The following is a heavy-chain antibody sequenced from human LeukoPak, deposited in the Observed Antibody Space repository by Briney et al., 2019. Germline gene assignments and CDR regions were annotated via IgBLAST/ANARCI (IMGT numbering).Heavy chain of an antibody. CDR1: GYTLTEFS. J-gene: IGHJ3*01. D-gene: IGHD3-22*01. V-gene: IGHV1-24*01. Sequence: ASVRVSCTVSGYTLTEFSMHGVPQAPGKGLECMGGIDPEDGETIYAQKCQGRVTMTEDTSTATAYMELSSLRSEDTTVYYSATDTVWYYCNSSGYLNAFDVRGQGTMVTVSS. CDR3: ATDTVWYYCNSSGYLNAFDV. CDR2: IDPEDGET.